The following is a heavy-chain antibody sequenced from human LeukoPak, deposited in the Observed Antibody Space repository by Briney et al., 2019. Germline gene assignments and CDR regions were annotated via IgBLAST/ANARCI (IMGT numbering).Heavy chain of an antibody. D-gene: IGHD3-16*01. CDR2: ISYDGSNK. Sequence: PGGSLRLSCAASGFTFSSYGMHWVRQAPGKGLEWVAVISYDGSNKYYADSVKGRFTISRHNSKNTLYLQMNSLRAEDTAVYYCAKTYLRHLFDYWGQGTLVTVSS. J-gene: IGHJ4*02. V-gene: IGHV3-30*18. CDR1: GFTFSSYG. CDR3: AKTYLRHLFDY.